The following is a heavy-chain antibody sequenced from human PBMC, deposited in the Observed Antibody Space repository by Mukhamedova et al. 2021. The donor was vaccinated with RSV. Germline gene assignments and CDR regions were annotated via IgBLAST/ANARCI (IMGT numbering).Heavy chain of an antibody. V-gene: IGHV2-26*01. CDR3: ARISLNGYSSSWYFPDAFDI. Sequence: EWLAHIFSNDEKSYSTSLKSRLTISKDTSKSQVVLTMTNMDPVDTATYYCARISLNGYSSSWYFPDAFDIWGQGTMVTFSS. D-gene: IGHD6-13*01. CDR2: IFSNDEK. J-gene: IGHJ3*02.